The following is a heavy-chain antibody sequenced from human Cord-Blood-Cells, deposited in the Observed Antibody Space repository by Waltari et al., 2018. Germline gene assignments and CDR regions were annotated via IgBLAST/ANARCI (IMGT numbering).Heavy chain of an antibody. CDR1: GYTFTSYD. V-gene: IGHV1-8*03. D-gene: IGHD5-12*01. J-gene: IGHJ4*02. CDR2: MNPNSRNT. CDR3: ARGVGGYDSPIDY. Sequence: QVQLVQSGAEVKKPGASVKVSCKASGYTFTSYDINWVRQATGQGLGWMGWMNPNSRNTDYAHKFQGRVTITRNTSISTAYMELSSLRSEDTAVYYCARGVGGYDSPIDYWGQGTLVTVSS.